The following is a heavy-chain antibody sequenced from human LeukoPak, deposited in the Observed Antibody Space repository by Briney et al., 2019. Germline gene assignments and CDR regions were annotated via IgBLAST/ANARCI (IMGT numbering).Heavy chain of an antibody. CDR1: GYTFTSYG. D-gene: IGHD3-3*01. CDR3: ARGGDSMYYDFWTGNYYGMDV. V-gene: IGHV1-18*01. CDR2: ISAYNGNT. Sequence: KPGASVKVSCKASGYTFTSYGISWVRQAPGQGLEWMGWISAYNGNTNYAQKLQGRITMTTDTSTSTAYMELRSLRSDDTAVYYCARGGDSMYYDFWTGNYYGMDVWGQGTTVTVSS. J-gene: IGHJ6*02.